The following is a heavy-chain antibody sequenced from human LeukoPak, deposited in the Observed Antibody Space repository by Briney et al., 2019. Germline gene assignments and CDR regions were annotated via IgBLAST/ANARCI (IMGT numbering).Heavy chain of an antibody. D-gene: IGHD3-10*01. J-gene: IGHJ4*02. CDR1: GFTFSSYA. CDR3: AKTMVRGVYY. V-gene: IGHV3-23*01. CDR2: ISGSGGST. Sequence: GESLKISCAASGFTFSSYAMSWVRQAPGKGLEWVSAISGSGGSTYYADSVKGRFTISRDNSKNTLYLQMNSLRAEDTAVYYCAKTMVRGVYYWGQGTLVTVSS.